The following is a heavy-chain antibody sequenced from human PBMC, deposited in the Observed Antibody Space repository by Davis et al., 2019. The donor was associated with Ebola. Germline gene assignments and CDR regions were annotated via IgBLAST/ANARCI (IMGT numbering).Heavy chain of an antibody. CDR1: GGTFSSYA. V-gene: IGHV1-69*06. J-gene: IGHJ5*02. Sequence: SGKVSCKASGGTFSSYAISWVRQAPGKGLEWMGGIIPIFGTANYAQKFQGRVTITADKSTSTAYMELSSLRSEDTAVYYCARVRVYSSSSYWFDPWGQGTLVTVSS. D-gene: IGHD6-6*01. CDR3: ARVRVYSSSSYWFDP. CDR2: IIPIFGTA.